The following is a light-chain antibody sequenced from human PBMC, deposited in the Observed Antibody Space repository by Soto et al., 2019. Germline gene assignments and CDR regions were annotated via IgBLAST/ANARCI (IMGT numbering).Light chain of an antibody. Sequence: QSALTQPPSASGSPGQSVTISCTGTSSDVGGYNYVSWYQHNPGKVPKLMNYEVNKRPSGVPDRFSGSKSGNTASLTVSGLQAEDEADYYCTSYAGGNNVFGTGTKLTVL. J-gene: IGLJ1*01. V-gene: IGLV2-8*01. CDR3: TSYAGGNNV. CDR2: EVN. CDR1: SSDVGGYNY.